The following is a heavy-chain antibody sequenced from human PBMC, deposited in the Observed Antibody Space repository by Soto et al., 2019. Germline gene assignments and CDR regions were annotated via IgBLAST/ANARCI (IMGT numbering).Heavy chain of an antibody. J-gene: IGHJ4*02. V-gene: IGHV3-74*01. Sequence: GGSLRLSCAASGFTFSTYWIHWVRQAPGKGLVWVSRINGDGSSTTYADSVKGRFTSSRDNAKNTLYLQMNSLRAEDTAVYYCARGGDYNQFDYWGQGIPVTVSS. CDR2: INGDGSST. CDR1: GFTFSTYW. D-gene: IGHD4-17*01. CDR3: ARGGDYNQFDY.